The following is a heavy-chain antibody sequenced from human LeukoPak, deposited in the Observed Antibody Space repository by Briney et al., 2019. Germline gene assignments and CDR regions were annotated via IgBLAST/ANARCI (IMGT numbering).Heavy chain of an antibody. D-gene: IGHD3-22*01. J-gene: IGHJ4*02. Sequence: SVKVSCKASGGTFSSYAISWVRQAPGQGLEWMGRIIPIFGTANYAQKFQGRVTITTDESTSTAYMELRSLRSEDTAVYYCARDRGNYYDSSGYYYFDYWGQGTLVTVSS. CDR2: IIPIFGTA. CDR3: ARDRGNYYDSSGYYYFDY. CDR1: GGTFSSYA. V-gene: IGHV1-69*05.